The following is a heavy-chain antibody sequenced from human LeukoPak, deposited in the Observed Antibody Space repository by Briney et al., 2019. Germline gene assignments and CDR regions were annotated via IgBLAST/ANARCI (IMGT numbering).Heavy chain of an antibody. D-gene: IGHD3-10*01. CDR2: IYYSGST. Sequence: SSETLSLTCTVSGGSISSSGYSGGWIRQPPGKGLEWIGTIYYSGSTYYNPSLKSRVTISVDTSKNQSSLKLRSVTAADTAVYYCARQGDYGSGSYYTPWGQGTLVTVSS. J-gene: IGHJ5*02. V-gene: IGHV4-39*01. CDR1: GGSISSSGYS. CDR3: ARQGDYGSGSYYTP.